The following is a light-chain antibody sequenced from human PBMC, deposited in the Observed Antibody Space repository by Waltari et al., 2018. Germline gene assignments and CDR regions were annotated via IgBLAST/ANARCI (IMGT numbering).Light chain of an antibody. V-gene: IGLV1-40*01. CDR2: GSS. CDR1: SSNTGAGYD. J-gene: IGLJ2*01. Sequence: QSGLTQPPSASGAPGQRVTISCTGSSSNTGAGYDLTRYQLLPGTAPKLLIYGSSNRPSGVPGRFSGSKSGTSASLAITGLQTEDEADYYCQSYDSSLSCSVFGGGTKLTVL. CDR3: QSYDSSLSCSV.